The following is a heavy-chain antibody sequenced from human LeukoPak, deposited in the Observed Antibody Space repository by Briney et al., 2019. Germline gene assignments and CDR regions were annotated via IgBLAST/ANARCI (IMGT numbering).Heavy chain of an antibody. V-gene: IGHV1-46*01. Sequence: ASVKVSCKASGYTFTNYFMHWVRQAPGPGLEWMGIINPRGDSTGYAQKFQGRITMTTDMSTRTVYMELSSLESEDTAVYYCARRDCVGDCYSNWFDPWGQGTLVTVSS. J-gene: IGHJ5*02. CDR2: INPRGDST. D-gene: IGHD2-21*02. CDR3: ARRDCVGDCYSNWFDP. CDR1: GYTFTNYF.